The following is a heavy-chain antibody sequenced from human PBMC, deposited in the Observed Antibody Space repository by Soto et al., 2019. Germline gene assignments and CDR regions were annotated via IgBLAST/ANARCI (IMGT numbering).Heavy chain of an antibody. V-gene: IGHV3-23*01. CDR1: GFTFSSYA. D-gene: IGHD3-10*01. CDR3: AKDIWGYYGSGSYYRRGGY. CDR2: ISGSGGST. Sequence: EVQLLESGGGLVQPGGSLRLSCAASGFTFSSYAMSWVRQAPGKGLEWVSAISGSGGSTYYADSVKGRFTISRDNSKNTLYLQMNSLRAEDTAVYYCAKDIWGYYGSGSYYRRGGYWGQGTLVTVSS. J-gene: IGHJ4*02.